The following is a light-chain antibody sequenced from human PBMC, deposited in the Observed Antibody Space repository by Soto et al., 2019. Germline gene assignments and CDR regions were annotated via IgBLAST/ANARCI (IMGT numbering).Light chain of an antibody. J-gene: IGLJ3*02. CDR3: YSYAGRNVWV. CDR2: GVT. V-gene: IGLV2-8*01. CDR1: RDIGAYNF. Sequence: RDIGAYNFVSWYQQHPGKAPKLMIFGVTERPSGVPDRFSGSKSGNTASLTVSGLQADDEAIYYCYSYAGRNVWVFGGGTQLTVL.